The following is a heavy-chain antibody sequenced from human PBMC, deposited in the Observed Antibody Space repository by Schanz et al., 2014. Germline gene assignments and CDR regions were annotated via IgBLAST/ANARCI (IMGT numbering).Heavy chain of an antibody. CDR3: ARDRRRYCSTASCLHDNWFDP. CDR1: GYTFTGYY. D-gene: IGHD2-2*01. J-gene: IGHJ5*02. V-gene: IGHV1-18*04. CDR2: ISAYNGHT. Sequence: QVQLVQSGDEVKKPGASVKVSCKASGYTFTGYYMHWVRQAPGQGLEWMGWISAYNGHTDYAQKLQGRVALTTDTSTSTAYMELRNLRSDDTAVYYCARDRRRYCSTASCLHDNWFDPWGQGTLVIVSS.